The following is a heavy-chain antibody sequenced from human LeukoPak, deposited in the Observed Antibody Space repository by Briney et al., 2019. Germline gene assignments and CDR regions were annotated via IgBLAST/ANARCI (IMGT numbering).Heavy chain of an antibody. J-gene: IGHJ4*02. CDR3: ASGYCSGGSCYSAY. CDR2: IISSGSTI. Sequence: GGSLRLSCAASGFTFSNYELNWVRQAPGKGLEWVSYIISSGSTIYYADSVKGRFTISRDNAKNSLYLQMNSLRAEDSAVYYCASGYCSGGSCYSAYWGQGTLVTVSS. V-gene: IGHV3-48*03. D-gene: IGHD2-15*01. CDR1: GFTFSNYE.